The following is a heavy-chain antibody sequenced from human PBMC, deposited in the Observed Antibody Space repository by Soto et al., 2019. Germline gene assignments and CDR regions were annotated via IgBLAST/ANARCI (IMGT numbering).Heavy chain of an antibody. Sequence: ASVKVSCKASGYTFTSYYMHWVRQAPGQGLEWMGIINPSGGSTSYAQKFQGRVTMTRDTCTSTVYMELSSLRSEDTAVYYCARARGEAAAGTDYYYYYGMDVWGQGTTVTVSS. CDR1: GYTFTSYY. J-gene: IGHJ6*02. D-gene: IGHD6-13*01. V-gene: IGHV1-46*01. CDR3: ARARGEAAAGTDYYYYYGMDV. CDR2: INPSGGST.